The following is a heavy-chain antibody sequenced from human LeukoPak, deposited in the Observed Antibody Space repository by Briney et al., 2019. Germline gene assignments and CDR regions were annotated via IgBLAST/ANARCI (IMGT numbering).Heavy chain of an antibody. V-gene: IGHV3-64D*09. D-gene: IGHD5-12*01. CDR2: ISSNGGST. J-gene: IGHJ4*02. CDR3: VMTISGYDPQRFDY. CDR1: GFTLSSYA. Sequence: TGGSLRLSCSASGFTLSSYAMHWVRQAPGKGLKYVSAISSNGGSTFYADSVRGRFTTSRDNSKNTLYLQMSSLRPEDTAVYYCVMTISGYDPQRFDYWGQGTLVTVSS.